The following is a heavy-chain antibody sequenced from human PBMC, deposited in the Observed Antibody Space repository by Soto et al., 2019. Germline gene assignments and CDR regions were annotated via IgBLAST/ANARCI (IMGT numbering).Heavy chain of an antibody. V-gene: IGHV1-69*01. Sequence: QVQLVQSGAEVKKPGSSVNVSCQASGGTFSSYAISWVRQAPGQGLEWMGGIIPIFGTANYAQKFQGRVTITADESTSRAYMELSSLRSEDTAVYYCARDRMVRGVGYYFDYWGQGTLVTVSS. CDR1: GGTFSSYA. CDR2: IIPIFGTA. D-gene: IGHD3-10*01. J-gene: IGHJ4*02. CDR3: ARDRMVRGVGYYFDY.